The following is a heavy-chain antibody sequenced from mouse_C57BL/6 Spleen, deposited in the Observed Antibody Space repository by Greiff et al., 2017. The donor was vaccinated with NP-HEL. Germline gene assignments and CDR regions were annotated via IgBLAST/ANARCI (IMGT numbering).Heavy chain of an antibody. CDR1: GYTFTSYW. V-gene: IGHV1-7*01. J-gene: IGHJ2*01. CDR3: ARGANWDVRGFDY. D-gene: IGHD4-1*01. CDR2: INPSSGYT. Sequence: QVQLQQSGAELAKPGASVKLSCKASGYTFTSYWMHWVKQRPGQGLEWIGYINPSSGYTKYIQKFKDKATLTADKSSSTAYMQLSSLTYEDSAVYYCARGANWDVRGFDYWGQGTTLTVSS.